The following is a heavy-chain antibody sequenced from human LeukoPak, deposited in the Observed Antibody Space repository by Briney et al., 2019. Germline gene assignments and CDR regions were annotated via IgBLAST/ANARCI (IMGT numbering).Heavy chain of an antibody. V-gene: IGHV1-2*02. D-gene: IGHD5-24*01. Sequence: ASVKVSCKASGYTFTGYYMHWVRQAPGQGLERMGWINPNSGGTNYAQKFQGRVTMTRDTSISTAYMELSRLRSDDTAVYYCASSREMDFPGDYYYYGMDVWGQGTTVTVSS. CDR2: INPNSGGT. CDR3: ASSREMDFPGDYYYYGMDV. J-gene: IGHJ6*02. CDR1: GYTFTGYY.